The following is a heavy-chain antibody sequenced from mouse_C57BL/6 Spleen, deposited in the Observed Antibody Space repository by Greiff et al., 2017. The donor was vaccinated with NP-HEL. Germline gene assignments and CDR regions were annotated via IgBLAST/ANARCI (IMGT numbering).Heavy chain of an antibody. J-gene: IGHJ2*01. V-gene: IGHV1-54*01. CDR1: GYAFTNYL. CDR3: ARLGTTVVAGADY. CDR2: INPGSGGT. Sequence: QVQLKQSGAELVRPGTSVKVSCKASGYAFTNYLIEWVKQRPGQGLEWIGVINPGSGGTNYNEKFKGKATLTADKSSSTAYMQLSSLTSEDSAVYFCARLGTTVVAGADYWGQGTTLTVSS. D-gene: IGHD1-1*01.